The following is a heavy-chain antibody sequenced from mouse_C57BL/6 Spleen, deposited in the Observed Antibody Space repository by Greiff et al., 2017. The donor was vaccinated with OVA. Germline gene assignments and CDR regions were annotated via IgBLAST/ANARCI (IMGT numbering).Heavy chain of an antibody. CDR1: GYTFTSYW. V-gene: IGHV1-53*01. CDR2: INPSNGGT. D-gene: IGHD1-1*01. Sequence: QVQLQQPGPELVKPGASVKLSCKASGYTFTSYWMHWVKQRPGQGLEWIGNINPSNGGTNYNEKFKSKATLTVDKSSSTAYMQLSSLTSEDSAVYYCALITTVVAHFAYWGQGTLVTVSA. J-gene: IGHJ3*01. CDR3: ALITTVVAHFAY.